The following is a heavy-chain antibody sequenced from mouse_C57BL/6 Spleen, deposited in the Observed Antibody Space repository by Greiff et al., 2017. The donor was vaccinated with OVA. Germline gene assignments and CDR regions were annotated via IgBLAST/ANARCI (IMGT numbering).Heavy chain of an antibody. CDR1: GFTFTDYY. Sequence: VQLQQSGAELVKPGASVKLSCTASGFTFTDYYMHWVKQRTEQGLEWIGRIDPEDGETKYAPKFQGKATITADTSSNTAYLQLISLTSVDTADYYCASSSANWAGFDYWGQGTLVTVSA. J-gene: IGHJ3*01. CDR3: ASSSANWAGFDY. D-gene: IGHD4-1*01. CDR2: IDPEDGET. V-gene: IGHV14-2*01.